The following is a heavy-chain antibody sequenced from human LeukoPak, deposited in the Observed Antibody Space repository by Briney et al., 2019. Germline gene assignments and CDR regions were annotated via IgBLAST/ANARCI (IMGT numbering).Heavy chain of an antibody. CDR1: GGSISSYY. CDR2: IFHNGNT. V-gene: IGHV4-59*12. D-gene: IGHD3-9*01. Sequence: SQTLSLTCTVSGGSISSYYWTWIRQPPGKGLEWIGEIFHNGNTNYNPSLKSRVTMSVDKSKNQLSLKLSSVTAADTAVYYCARASTGYLDYWGQGALVTVSS. J-gene: IGHJ4*02. CDR3: ARASTGYLDY.